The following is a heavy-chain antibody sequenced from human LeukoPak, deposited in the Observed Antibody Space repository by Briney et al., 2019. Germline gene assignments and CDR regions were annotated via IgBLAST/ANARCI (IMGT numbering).Heavy chain of an antibody. D-gene: IGHD6-19*01. Sequence: SSETLSLTCTVSAGSISSYYWSWIRQPPGKGLEWIGFISYSGSTNYNPSLKSRVTISVDMSKNQFSLQLSSVTAADTAVYYCARESGLGSRYYYYGMDVWGQGTMVTVSS. CDR3: ARESGLGSRYYYYGMDV. V-gene: IGHV4-59*01. CDR1: AGSISSYY. CDR2: ISYSGST. J-gene: IGHJ6*02.